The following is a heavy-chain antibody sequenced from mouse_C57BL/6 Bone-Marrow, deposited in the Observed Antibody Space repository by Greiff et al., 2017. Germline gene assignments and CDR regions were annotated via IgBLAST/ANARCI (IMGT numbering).Heavy chain of an antibody. CDR1: GFTFSDYG. CDR2: ISSGSSTI. CDR3: ARPGNYYAMDY. J-gene: IGHJ4*01. Sequence: DVMLVESGGGLVKPGGSLKLSCAASGFTFSDYGMHWVRQAPEKGLEWVAYISSGSSTIYYADTVKGRFTIFRDNAKNTLFLQMTSLRSEDTAMYYCARPGNYYAMDYWGQGTSVTVSS. V-gene: IGHV5-17*01.